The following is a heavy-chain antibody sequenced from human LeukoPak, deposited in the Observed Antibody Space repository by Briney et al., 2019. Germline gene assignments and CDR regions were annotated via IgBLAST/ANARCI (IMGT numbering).Heavy chain of an antibody. CDR3: ARHRYYDSWVHTGAFDI. V-gene: IGHV4-39*01. CDR2: IYYSGTT. D-gene: IGHD3-3*01. Sequence: SETLSLTCTDTGDSITSRTYYWAWIRQPAGQGLEWIGTIYYSGTTYYNPSLKSRVTISLDTSSNQLSLGLTSVIAMDTAIYYCARHRYYDSWVHTGAFDIWGHGTTVTVSS. J-gene: IGHJ3*02. CDR1: GDSITSRTYY.